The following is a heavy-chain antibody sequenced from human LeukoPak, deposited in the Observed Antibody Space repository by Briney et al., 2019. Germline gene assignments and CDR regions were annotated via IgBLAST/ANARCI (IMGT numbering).Heavy chain of an antibody. D-gene: IGHD2-2*01. CDR1: GYTFSSYA. CDR3: AREYQLLPYYYYYYMDV. CDR2: INTNTGNP. J-gene: IGHJ6*03. Sequence: ASVKVSCKASGYTFSSYAMNWVRQAPGQGLEWMGWINTNTGNPMYAQGFTGRFVFSLDTSVSTAYLQISSLKAEDTAVYYCAREYQLLPYYYYYYMDVWGKGTTVTVSS. V-gene: IGHV7-4-1*02.